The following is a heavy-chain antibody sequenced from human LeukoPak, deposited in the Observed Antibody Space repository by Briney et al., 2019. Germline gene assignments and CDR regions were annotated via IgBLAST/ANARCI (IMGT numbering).Heavy chain of an antibody. Sequence: ASVKVSCKASGGTFSSYAISWVRQAPGQGLEWMGRIIPILGIANYAQKFQGRVTITADKSTSTAYIELSSLRSEDTAVYYCAKGNDSSGYYYESYYGMDVWGQGTTVTVSS. CDR2: IIPILGIA. CDR1: GGTFSSYA. D-gene: IGHD3-22*01. CDR3: AKGNDSSGYYYESYYGMDV. J-gene: IGHJ6*02. V-gene: IGHV1-69*04.